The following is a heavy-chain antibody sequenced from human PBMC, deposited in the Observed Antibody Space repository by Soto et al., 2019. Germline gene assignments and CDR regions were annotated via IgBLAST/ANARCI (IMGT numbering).Heavy chain of an antibody. CDR1: GFTFISYA. CDR3: AKGGQSSSSWYFDL. Sequence: GGSLRLSCAASGFTFISYAMSWVRQAPGQGLEWVSAISGSGGSTYDADSVKGRFTISRDNSKNALYLQMNSLRAEDTAVYYCAKGGQSSSSWYFDLWGRGTLVTVSS. D-gene: IGHD6-6*01. V-gene: IGHV3-23*01. CDR2: ISGSGGST. J-gene: IGHJ2*01.